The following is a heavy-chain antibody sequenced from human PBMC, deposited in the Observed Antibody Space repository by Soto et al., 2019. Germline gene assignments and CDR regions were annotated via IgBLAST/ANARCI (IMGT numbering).Heavy chain of an antibody. CDR1: GFTFSSYA. D-gene: IGHD5-12*01. CDR2: ISGSGGST. CDR3: AKGQSIVATEGGMDV. V-gene: IGHV3-23*01. J-gene: IGHJ6*02. Sequence: PGGSLRLSCAASGFTFSSYAMSWVRQAPGKGLEWVSAISGSGGSTYYADSVKGRFTISRDNSKNTLYLQMNSLRAEDTAVNYCAKGQSIVATEGGMDVWGQGTTVTVSS.